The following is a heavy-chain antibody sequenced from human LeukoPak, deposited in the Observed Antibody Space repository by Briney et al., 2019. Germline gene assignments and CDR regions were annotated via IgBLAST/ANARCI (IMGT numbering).Heavy chain of an antibody. V-gene: IGHV3-30-3*01. Sequence: GGSLRLSCEVSGFTFSTYSMNWVRQAPGKGLEWVAVLSYDGSIKYYADSVKGRFTISRDNSKNTVYLQVNSLRTEDTAVYYCTRVISLWELHDAFDIWGHGTMVTVSS. CDR3: TRVISLWELHDAFDI. J-gene: IGHJ3*02. D-gene: IGHD1-26*01. CDR2: LSYDGSIK. CDR1: GFTFSTYS.